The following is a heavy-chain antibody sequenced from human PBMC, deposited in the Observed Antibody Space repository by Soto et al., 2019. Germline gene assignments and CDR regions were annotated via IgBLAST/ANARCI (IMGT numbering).Heavy chain of an antibody. J-gene: IGHJ5*02. V-gene: IGHV5-51*01. CDR2: IYPGDSDT. CDR1: GYSFTSYW. D-gene: IGHD6-13*01. CDR3: ARWYSSSWYVGIEQNWFDP. Sequence: PGESLKISCKGSGYSFTSYWIGWVRQMPGKGLEWMGIIYPGDSDTRYSPSFQGQVTISADKSISTAYLQWSSLKASDTAMYYCARWYSSSWYVGIEQNWFDPWGQGALVTVSS.